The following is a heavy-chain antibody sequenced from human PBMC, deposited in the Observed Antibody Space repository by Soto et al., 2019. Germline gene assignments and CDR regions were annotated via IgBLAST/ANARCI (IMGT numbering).Heavy chain of an antibody. Sequence: GSLILCCASAGFPFTSYSMSLVRPAPGKGLEWVSAISGSGGSTYYAVSVKGRFTISRDNSRNTLYLRMSSLRAEDTAVYYCVKPPGYYYDSTTYYSVWCQGTLVNVAS. D-gene: IGHD3-22*01. V-gene: IGHV3-23*01. CDR1: GFPFTSYS. J-gene: IGHJ4*02. CDR2: ISGSGGST. CDR3: VKPPGYYYDSTTYYSV.